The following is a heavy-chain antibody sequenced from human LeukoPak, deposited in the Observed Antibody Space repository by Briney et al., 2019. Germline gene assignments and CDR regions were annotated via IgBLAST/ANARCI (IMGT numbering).Heavy chain of an antibody. V-gene: IGHV3-74*01. CDR1: GFTFSSYW. J-gene: IGHJ6*02. CDR2: INSDGSST. CDR3: ARDMDSSGWNYYYGMDV. Sequence: GGSLRLSCAASGFTFSSYWMHWVRQAPGKGLGWVSRINSDGSSTSYADSVKGRFTISRDNAKNTLYLQMNSLRAEDTAVYYCARDMDSSGWNYYYGMDVWGQGTTVTVSS. D-gene: IGHD6-19*01.